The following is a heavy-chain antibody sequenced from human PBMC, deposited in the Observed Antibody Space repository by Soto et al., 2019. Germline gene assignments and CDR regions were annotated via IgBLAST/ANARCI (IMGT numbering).Heavy chain of an antibody. CDR1: GGSISSSTHY. CDR3: ARRKGYDSTTYYFDY. Sequence: ARTSETLSLTCTVSGGSISSSTHYWGWIRQSPGKGLEWIGSMYYNGNMYYNPSLKSRVTISVDTSKNQFSLDLTSVTAADTAVYYCARRKGYDSTTYYFDYWGQGTLVTVSS. D-gene: IGHD3-22*01. J-gene: IGHJ4*02. V-gene: IGHV4-39*01. CDR2: MYYNGNM.